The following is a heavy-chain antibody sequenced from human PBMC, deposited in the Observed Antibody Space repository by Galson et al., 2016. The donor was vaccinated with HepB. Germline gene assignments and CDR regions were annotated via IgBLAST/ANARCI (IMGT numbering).Heavy chain of an antibody. J-gene: IGHJ4*02. V-gene: IGHV3-7*04. CDR3: ARDFSWNALDY. D-gene: IGHD1-1*01. Sequence: SLRLSCAASGFTYSTSWMTWVRQAPGKGLEWVANISPDGNTVNYLDSVKGRFTISRDNAKTSLFLQMNSLRAEDTSVHYCARDFSWNALDYWGQGALVTVSS. CDR2: ISPDGNTV. CDR1: GFTYSTSW.